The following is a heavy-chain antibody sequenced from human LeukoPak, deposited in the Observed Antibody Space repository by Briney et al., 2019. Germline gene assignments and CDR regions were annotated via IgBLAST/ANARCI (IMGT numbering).Heavy chain of an antibody. D-gene: IGHD3-22*01. CDR3: ARGDDSSAPDWFDP. V-gene: IGHV1-69*04. J-gene: IGHJ5*02. CDR1: GGTFSSYA. CDR2: IIPIFGIA. Sequence: ASVKVSCKAFGGTFSSYAISWVRQAPGQGLEWMGRIIPIFGIANYARKFQGRVTITADKSTSTAYMELSSLRSEDTAVYYCARGDDSSAPDWFDPWGQGTLVTVSS.